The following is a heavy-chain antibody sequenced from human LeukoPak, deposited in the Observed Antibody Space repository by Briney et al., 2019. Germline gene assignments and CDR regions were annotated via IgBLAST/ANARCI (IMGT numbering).Heavy chain of an antibody. Sequence: SETLSLTCSVSGDSISLSFYYWGWIRQPPGKALEWIGSVYYSGTTSYNPSLKSRVTRSVDMSKNHFSLRLRSVTAADTAMYYCAKGTLYRGWSYYLDFWGQGSQVTVSS. V-gene: IGHV4-39*07. CDR2: VYYSGTT. CDR3: AKGTLYRGWSYYLDF. CDR1: GDSISLSFYY. D-gene: IGHD6-19*01. J-gene: IGHJ4*02.